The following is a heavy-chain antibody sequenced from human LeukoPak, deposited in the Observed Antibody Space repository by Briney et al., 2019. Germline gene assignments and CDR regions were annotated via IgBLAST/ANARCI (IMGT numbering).Heavy chain of an antibody. CDR3: ARVYSSSGEFDY. J-gene: IGHJ4*02. CDR2: TYYRSKWYS. CDR1: GDSVSSNSVA. D-gene: IGHD6-19*01. V-gene: IGHV6-1*01. Sequence: SQTLSLTCAISGDSVSSNSVAWNWNRQSPSRGLEWLGRTYYRSKWYSESAASVESRITISPDTSKNQLSLQLNSVTPEDTAVYYCARVYSSSGEFDYWGQGTLVTVSS.